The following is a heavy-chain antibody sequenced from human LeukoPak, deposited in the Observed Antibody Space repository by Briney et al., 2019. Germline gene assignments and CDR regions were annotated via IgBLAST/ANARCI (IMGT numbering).Heavy chain of an antibody. CDR1: GYTFTSYY. D-gene: IGHD6-19*01. CDR2: INPSGGST. V-gene: IGHV1-46*01. J-gene: IGHJ6*02. Sequence: ASVKVSCKASGYTFTSYYMHWVRQAPGQGLEWMGIINPSGGSTSYAQKFQGRVTMTRDTSTSTVYMELSSLRSEDTAVYYCASGYSSGWPSPSYYYYGMDVWGQGTTVTVSS. CDR3: ASGYSSGWPSPSYYYYGMDV.